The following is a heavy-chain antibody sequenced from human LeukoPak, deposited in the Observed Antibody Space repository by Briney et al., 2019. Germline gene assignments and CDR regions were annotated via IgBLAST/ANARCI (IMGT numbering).Heavy chain of an antibody. CDR3: ARHLTGTRSLDY. J-gene: IGHJ4*02. V-gene: IGHV4-59*08. CDR1: GGSISGYY. CDR2: IYYSGST. Sequence: SETLSLTCTVSGGSISGYYWSWIRQSPGKGLEWIAYIYYSGSTNYNPSLKSRVTISVDTSKNQFSLKLSSVPAADAAVYYCARHLTGTRSLDYWGQGTLVTVSS. D-gene: IGHD1-14*01.